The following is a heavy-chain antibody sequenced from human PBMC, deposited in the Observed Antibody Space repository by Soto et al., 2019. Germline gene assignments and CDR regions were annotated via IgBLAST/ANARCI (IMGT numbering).Heavy chain of an antibody. J-gene: IGHJ4*02. D-gene: IGHD5-18*01. CDR1: GFTFSSYG. V-gene: IGHV3-30*18. Sequence: PGGSLRLSCAASGFTFSSYGMHWVRQAPGKGLEWVAVISYDGSNKYYADSVKGRFTISRDNSKNTLYLQMNSLRAEDTAVYYCAKSYTAMVLTLDYWGQGTLVTVSS. CDR3: AKSYTAMVLTLDY. CDR2: ISYDGSNK.